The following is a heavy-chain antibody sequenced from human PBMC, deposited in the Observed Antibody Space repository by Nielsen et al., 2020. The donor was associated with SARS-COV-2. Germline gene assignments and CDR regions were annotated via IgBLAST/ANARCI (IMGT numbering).Heavy chain of an antibody. J-gene: IGHJ4*02. CDR1: GFIFSDYY. Sequence: GESLKISCVGSGFIFSDYYMNWVRQAPGKGLMWVSRMNADGSRSAYAESVKGRFIIARDNARDTLSLQMNSLSVEDTAMYYCVRVRDDGHYYDTGPFDYWGQGALVTVSS. CDR2: MNADGSRS. D-gene: IGHD3-22*01. CDR3: VRVRDDGHYYDTGPFDY. V-gene: IGHV3-74*01.